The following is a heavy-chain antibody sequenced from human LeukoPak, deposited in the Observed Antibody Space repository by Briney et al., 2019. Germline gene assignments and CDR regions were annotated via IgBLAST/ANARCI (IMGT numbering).Heavy chain of an antibody. D-gene: IGHD2-21*02. Sequence: GASVKVSCKASGYTFTSYYMHWVRQAPGQGLEWMGIINPSGGSTSYAQKFQGKVTMTRDTSTSTVYMELSSLRSEDTAVYYCARLDGVVTAIPYFDYWGKGIVVTVSS. J-gene: IGHJ4*02. V-gene: IGHV1-46*01. CDR1: GYTFTSYY. CDR2: INPSGGST. CDR3: ARLDGVVTAIPYFDY.